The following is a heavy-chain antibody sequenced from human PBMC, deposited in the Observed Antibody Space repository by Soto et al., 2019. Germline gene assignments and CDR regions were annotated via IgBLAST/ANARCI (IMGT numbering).Heavy chain of an antibody. Sequence: QVQLVQSGAEVKKPGSSVKVSCKASGGTFSSYAISWVRQAPGQGLEWMGGIIPIFGTANYAQKFQGRVTITTDKSTSTAYMELSRLGSEDTAGYYCARERGYYRSLAPSKFDPLGQGTLVTFSA. CDR1: GGTFSSYA. D-gene: IGHD3-10*01. CDR3: ARERGYYRSLAPSKFDP. V-gene: IGHV1-69*06. CDR2: IIPIFGTA. J-gene: IGHJ5*02.